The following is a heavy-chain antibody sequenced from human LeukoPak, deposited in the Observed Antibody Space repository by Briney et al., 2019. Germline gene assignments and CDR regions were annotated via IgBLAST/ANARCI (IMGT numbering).Heavy chain of an antibody. D-gene: IGHD1-26*01. V-gene: IGHV3-74*01. J-gene: IGHJ6*02. CDR2: INSDGSST. Sequence: GGSLRLSCAASGFTFSSYWMHWVRQAPGKGLVWVSRINSDGSSTGYADSVKGRFTISRDNAKNTLYVQMTSLRAEDTAVYYCTRDASGDTSSGPRMDVWGQGTTVTVSS. CDR1: GFTFSSYW. CDR3: TRDASGDTSSGPRMDV.